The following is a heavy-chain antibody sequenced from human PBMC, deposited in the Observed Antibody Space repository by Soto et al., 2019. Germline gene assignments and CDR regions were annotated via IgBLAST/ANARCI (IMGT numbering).Heavy chain of an antibody. V-gene: IGHV4-39*01. Sequence: LSLTCTVSGGSISSSSYYWGWIRQPPGKGLEWIGNIYYSGSTYYNPSLKSRVTISVDTSKNQFSLKLSSVTAADTAVYFCARLFTTTGSYDSWGQGTLVTVSS. CDR2: IYYSGST. CDR1: GGSISSSSYY. D-gene: IGHD1-26*01. CDR3: ARLFTTTGSYDS. J-gene: IGHJ5*01.